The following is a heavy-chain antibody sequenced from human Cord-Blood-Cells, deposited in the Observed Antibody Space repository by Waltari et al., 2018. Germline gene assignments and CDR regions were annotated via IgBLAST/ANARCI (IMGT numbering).Heavy chain of an antibody. J-gene: IGHJ4*02. CDR3: AGDPVAVAGRGFDY. CDR2: IIPILGIA. V-gene: IGHV1-69*10. D-gene: IGHD6-19*01. Sequence: QVQLVQSGAEVKKPGSSVKVSCKASGGTFSSYAISWVRQAPGQGREWMGGIIPILGIANYAQKFQSRVMITADQSTSTAYMELSSLRSEDTAVYYCAGDPVAVAGRGFDYWGQGTLVTVSS. CDR1: GGTFSSYA.